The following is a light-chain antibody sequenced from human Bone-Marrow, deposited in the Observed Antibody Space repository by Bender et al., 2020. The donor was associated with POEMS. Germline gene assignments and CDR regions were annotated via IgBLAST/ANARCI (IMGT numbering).Light chain of an antibody. V-gene: IGLV2-23*01. J-gene: IGLJ2*01. CDR1: SSDVGAYDV. CDR3: CLYAGSRSP. CDR2: EGS. Sequence: QSALTQPASVTGSPGQSITISCTGTSSDVGAYDVVSWYQQYPGKAPKLIIYEGSNRPSGVSHRFSGSKSGNTASLTISGLQAEDEADYYCCLYAGSRSPFGGGTKLTVL.